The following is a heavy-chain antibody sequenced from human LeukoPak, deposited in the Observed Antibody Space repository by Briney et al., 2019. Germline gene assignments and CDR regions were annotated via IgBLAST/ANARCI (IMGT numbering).Heavy chain of an antibody. CDR1: GVSISSSNSY. CDR2: IYYSGNT. J-gene: IGHJ6*03. Sequence: SETLSLTCTVSGVSISSSNSYWGWIRQPPGKGLEWIGSIYYSGNTYYNASLKSQVSISIDTSKNQFSLRLTSVTAADTAVYHCARGVRDRAGSWFYMDVWGKGTTVTVSS. CDR3: ARGVRDRAGSWFYMDV. D-gene: IGHD6-13*01. V-gene: IGHV4-39*01.